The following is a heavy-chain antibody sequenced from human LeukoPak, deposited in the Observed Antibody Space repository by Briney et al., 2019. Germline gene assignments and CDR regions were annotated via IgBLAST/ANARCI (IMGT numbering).Heavy chain of an antibody. Sequence: GGSLRLSCAASGFTFSNYSMNWVRQAPGKGLEWISYINSNSDTVHYSNSVEGRFTISRDNAKNSLYLQMNSLRAEDTAMYYCARDTRGESDYWGHGTLVTVSS. J-gene: IGHJ4*01. D-gene: IGHD2-2*01. CDR2: INSNSDTV. CDR1: GFTFSNYS. CDR3: ARDTRGESDY. V-gene: IGHV3-48*04.